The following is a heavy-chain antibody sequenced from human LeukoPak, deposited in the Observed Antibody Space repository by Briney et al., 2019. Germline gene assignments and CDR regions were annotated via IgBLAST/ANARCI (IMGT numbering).Heavy chain of an antibody. CDR3: TRVGYIDEGIDY. V-gene: IGHV3-48*04. CDR1: EFTFSSYS. J-gene: IGHJ4*02. Sequence: GGSLRLSCAASEFTFSSYSMNWVRQAPGKGLEWVSYITNSGNSKSYADSVKGRFTISRDNAKNSLYLQMNSLRAEDTAIYYCTRVGYIDEGIDYWGQGTLVTVSS. D-gene: IGHD5-24*01. CDR2: ITNSGNSK.